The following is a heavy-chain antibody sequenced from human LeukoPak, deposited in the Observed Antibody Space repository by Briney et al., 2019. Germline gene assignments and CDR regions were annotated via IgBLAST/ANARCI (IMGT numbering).Heavy chain of an antibody. CDR1: GGSISSSSYY. D-gene: IGHD5-24*01. Sequence: PSETLSLTCTVSGGSISSSSYYWGWIRQPPGKGLEWIGSIYYSGSTYYNPSLKSRVTISVDTSKNQFSLKLSSVTAADTAVHYCARHPYRDGYNVGDYWGQGTLVTVSS. CDR3: ARHPYRDGYNVGDY. V-gene: IGHV4-39*01. CDR2: IYYSGST. J-gene: IGHJ4*02.